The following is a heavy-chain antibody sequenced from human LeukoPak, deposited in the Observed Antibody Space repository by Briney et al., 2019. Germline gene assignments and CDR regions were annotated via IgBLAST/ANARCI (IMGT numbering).Heavy chain of an antibody. CDR2: IYLYGTT. CDR1: AGSISSSSW. V-gene: IGHV4-4*02. CDR3: ARERTMVRGMSWFDP. J-gene: IGHJ5*02. D-gene: IGHD3-10*01. Sequence: SETLSLTCSVSAGSISSSSWWSWVRQSPVKGLEWIGEIYLYGTTNHNPSLKSRVSISVDTSKNQFSLKLTSVTAADTAVYYCARERTMVRGMSWFDPWGQGTLVTVSS.